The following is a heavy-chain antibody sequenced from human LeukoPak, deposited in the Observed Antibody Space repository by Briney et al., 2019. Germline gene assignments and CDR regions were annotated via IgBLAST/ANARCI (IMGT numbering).Heavy chain of an antibody. Sequence: GGSLRLSCAASGFTFSSYAMSWVRQAPGKGLEWVSAISGSGGSTYYADSVKGRFTISRDNSKNTLYLQMNSLRAEDTAVYYCARPGLRYFDWLFQSWFDPWGQGTLVTVSS. V-gene: IGHV3-23*01. CDR1: GFTFSSYA. CDR3: ARPGLRYFDWLFQSWFDP. CDR2: ISGSGGST. D-gene: IGHD3-9*01. J-gene: IGHJ5*02.